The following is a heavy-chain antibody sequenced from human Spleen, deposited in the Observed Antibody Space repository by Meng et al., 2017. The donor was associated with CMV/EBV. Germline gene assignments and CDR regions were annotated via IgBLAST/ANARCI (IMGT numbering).Heavy chain of an antibody. CDR3: ARVTNWESSDIYYFDY. CDR1: GFTVSSNY. D-gene: IGHD7-27*01. V-gene: IGHV3-53*05. J-gene: IGHJ4*02. CDR2: LYPRGSI. Sequence: GGSLRLSCAASGFTVSSNYMSWVRQAPGRGLEWVSTLYPRGSIYYADSVKGRFTISRDNSRSTLYLQMNSLRSDDTAVYYCARVTNWESSDIYYFDYWGQGTLVTVSS.